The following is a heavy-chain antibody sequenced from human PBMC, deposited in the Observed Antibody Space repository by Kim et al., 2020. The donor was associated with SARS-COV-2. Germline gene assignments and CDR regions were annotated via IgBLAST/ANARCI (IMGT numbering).Heavy chain of an antibody. J-gene: IGHJ5*02. CDR2: INSDGSST. CDR3: ARGRLEQSFEDWFDP. CDR1: GFTFSSYW. V-gene: IGHV3-74*01. Sequence: GGSLRLSCAASGFTFSSYWMHWVRQAPGKGLVWVSRINSDGSSTSYADSVKGRFTISRDNAKNTLYLQMNSLRAEDTAVYYCARGRLEQSFEDWFDPWGQGTLVTVSS. D-gene: IGHD1-1*01.